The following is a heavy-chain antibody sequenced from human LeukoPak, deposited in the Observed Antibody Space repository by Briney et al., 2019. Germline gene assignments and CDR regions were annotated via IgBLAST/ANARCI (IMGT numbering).Heavy chain of an antibody. CDR1: GFTFSNYA. Sequence: PGGSLRLSCVGSGFTFSNYAMSWVRQAPGKGLEWVSVIGGSNGITFYVGSVKGRFTISRDNSKDTLYLQMNSLRAEDTAVYYCARNENSGWGYFDYWGQGTLVTVSS. CDR2: IGGSNGIT. V-gene: IGHV3-23*01. CDR3: ARNENSGWGYFDY. D-gene: IGHD5-12*01. J-gene: IGHJ4*02.